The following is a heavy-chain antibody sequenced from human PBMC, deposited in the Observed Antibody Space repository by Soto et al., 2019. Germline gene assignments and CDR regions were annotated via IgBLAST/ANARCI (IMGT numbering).Heavy chain of an antibody. CDR2: IYHSGST. D-gene: IGHD3-10*01. Sequence: PSETLSLTCAVSGGSISSSNWWSWVRQPPGKGLEWIGEIYHSGSTNYNPSLKSRVTISVDKSENQFSLKLSSVTAADTAVYYCARIRYYYGSEMDVWGQGTTVTVSS. V-gene: IGHV4-4*02. CDR1: GGSISSSNW. CDR3: ARIRYYYGSEMDV. J-gene: IGHJ6*02.